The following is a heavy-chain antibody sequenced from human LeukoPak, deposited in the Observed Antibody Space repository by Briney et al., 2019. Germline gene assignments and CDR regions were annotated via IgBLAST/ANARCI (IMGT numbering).Heavy chain of an antibody. Sequence: GALRLSCAASGLTVSSNCMSWVRQAPGKGLEWVSFIYSGGNTYYADSVKGRFTISRDNSKNTVHLQMNSLRAEDTAMYYCARDPRRNMIVVALDYWGQGTLVTVSS. D-gene: IGHD3-22*01. CDR1: GLTVSSNC. J-gene: IGHJ4*02. CDR3: ARDPRRNMIVVALDY. CDR2: IYSGGNT. V-gene: IGHV3-53*01.